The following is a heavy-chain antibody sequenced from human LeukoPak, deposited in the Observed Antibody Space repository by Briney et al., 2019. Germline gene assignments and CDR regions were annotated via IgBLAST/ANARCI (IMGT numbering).Heavy chain of an antibody. CDR1: GGSFSDYY. D-gene: IGHD6-13*01. CDR3: ARGLAAAAST. J-gene: IGHJ5*02. CDR2: ITHNGST. Sequence: PSETLSLTCAVYGGSFSDYYWNWIRQPPGKGLEWIGEITHNGSTNYNPSLKSRVTISIDTSKNQFSLKLSSVTAADTAVYYCARGLAAAASTWGQGTLVTVSS. V-gene: IGHV4-34*01.